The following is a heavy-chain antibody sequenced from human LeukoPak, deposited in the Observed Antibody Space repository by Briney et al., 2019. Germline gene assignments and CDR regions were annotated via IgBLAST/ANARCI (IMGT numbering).Heavy chain of an antibody. CDR1: GFTFSSCS. CDR3: ARDPRVYNSGWYDNYYGMDL. D-gene: IGHD6-19*01. V-gene: IGHV3-21*01. J-gene: IGHJ6*04. Sequence: PGASLSLSCAASGFTFSSCSMNWGRQAPGKGQELVSSISSNSSYRYYADSEKGRFNISRDNAKNSIYLQKTILRADDTSVYHSARDPRVYNSGWYDNYYGMDLWGKGTTVTVSS. CDR2: ISSNSSYR.